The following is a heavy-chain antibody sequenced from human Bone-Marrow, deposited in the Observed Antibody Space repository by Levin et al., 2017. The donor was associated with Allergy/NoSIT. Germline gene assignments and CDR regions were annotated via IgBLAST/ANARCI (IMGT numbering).Heavy chain of an antibody. Sequence: SETLSLTCTVSGASISDSYWSWLRQPPGKGLEFIGYIFYSGTTTYNPALKSRVTISIDTSKNQFSLNLSSVTAADTAIYYCARAPGDMFDYWGQGTLVTVSS. J-gene: IGHJ4*02. CDR3: ARAPGDMFDY. CDR2: IFYSGTT. D-gene: IGHD7-27*01. CDR1: GASISDSY. V-gene: IGHV4-59*01.